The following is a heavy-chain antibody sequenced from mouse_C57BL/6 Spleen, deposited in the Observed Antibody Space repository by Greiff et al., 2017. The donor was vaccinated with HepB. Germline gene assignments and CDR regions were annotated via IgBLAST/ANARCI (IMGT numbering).Heavy chain of an antibody. Sequence: QVQLQQSGAELMKPGASVKLSCKATGYTFTGYWIEWVKQRPGHGLEWIGEILPGSGSTNYKEKFKGKATFTADTSSNTAYMQLSSLTTEDSDIYYCARRSYGSTSYYFDYWGQGTTLTVSS. J-gene: IGHJ2*01. V-gene: IGHV1-9*01. CDR3: ARRSYGSTSYYFDY. CDR2: ILPGSGST. CDR1: GYTFTGYW. D-gene: IGHD1-1*01.